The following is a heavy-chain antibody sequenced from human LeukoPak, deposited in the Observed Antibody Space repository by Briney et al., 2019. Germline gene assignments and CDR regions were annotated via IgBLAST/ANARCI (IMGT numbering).Heavy chain of an antibody. D-gene: IGHD1-26*01. Sequence: ALVKVSCKASGYTFTSYDINWVRQATGQGLEWMGWMNPNSGNTGYAQKFQGRVTMTRNTSISTAYMELSSLRSEDTAVYYCARARRIVGATRGGNYYYYYMDVWGKGTTVTVSS. CDR1: GYTFTSYD. J-gene: IGHJ6*03. CDR2: MNPNSGNT. V-gene: IGHV1-8*01. CDR3: ARARRIVGATRGGNYYYYYMDV.